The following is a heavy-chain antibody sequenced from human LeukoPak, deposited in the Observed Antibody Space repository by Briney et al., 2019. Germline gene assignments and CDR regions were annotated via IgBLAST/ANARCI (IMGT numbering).Heavy chain of an antibody. CDR1: GFTFSSYG. J-gene: IGHJ6*03. CDR2: IRYDGSNK. D-gene: IGHD6-19*01. Sequence: GGSLRLSCAASGFTFSSYGMHWVRQAPGKGLEWVAFIRYDGSNKYYADSVKGRFTISRDNSKNTLYLQMNSLRAEDTAVYYCAKNPDSSGGGHRSYYYYMDVWGKGTTVTVSS. V-gene: IGHV3-30*02. CDR3: AKNPDSSGGGHRSYYYYMDV.